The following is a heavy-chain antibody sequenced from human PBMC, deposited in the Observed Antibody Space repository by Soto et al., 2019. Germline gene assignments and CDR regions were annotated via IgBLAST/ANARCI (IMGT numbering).Heavy chain of an antibody. J-gene: IGHJ5*02. CDR2: IIPIFGTA. CDR1: GGTFSSYA. V-gene: IGHV1-69*06. CDR3: ARDVRLVGAIPYNWFEP. Sequence: PSVKVSCKASGGTFSSYAISWVRQAPGQGLEWMGGIIPIFGTANYAQKFQGRVTITADKSTSTAYMELSSLRSEDTAVYYCARDVRLVGAIPYNWFEPWGQGTLLPVSS. D-gene: IGHD1-26*01.